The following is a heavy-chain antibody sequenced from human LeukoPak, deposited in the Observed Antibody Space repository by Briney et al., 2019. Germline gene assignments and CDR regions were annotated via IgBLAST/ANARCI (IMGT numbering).Heavy chain of an antibody. D-gene: IGHD6-13*01. CDR1: GGSISSYY. J-gene: IGHJ4*02. CDR2: IYYSGTT. V-gene: IGHV4-59*01. Sequence: PSETLSLTCTVSGGSISSYYWSWIRQPPGKGLEWIGYIYYSGTTNYDPSLKSRVTISVDTSKNQFSLKLSSVTAADTAVYYCARGVYIAAAQYGYWGQGTLVAVSS. CDR3: ARGVYIAAAQYGY.